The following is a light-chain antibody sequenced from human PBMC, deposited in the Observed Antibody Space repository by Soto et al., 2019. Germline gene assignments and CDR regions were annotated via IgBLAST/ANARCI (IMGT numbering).Light chain of an antibody. CDR1: QSVSSY. J-gene: IGKJ2*01. Sequence: EIVLTQSPATLYLSPGERATLSCRASQSVSSYLAWYQQKPGQAPRLLIYDASNRAPGIPARFSGSGSGTDFTLTISSLEPEDFAVYYCQQRSNWPPYTVGQGTKLEIK. V-gene: IGKV3-11*01. CDR2: DAS. CDR3: QQRSNWPPYT.